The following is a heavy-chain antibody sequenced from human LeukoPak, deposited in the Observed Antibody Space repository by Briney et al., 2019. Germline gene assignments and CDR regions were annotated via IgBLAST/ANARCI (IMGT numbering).Heavy chain of an antibody. CDR1: GFTFSSYS. V-gene: IGHV3-21*01. CDR2: ISSSSSYI. Sequence: GGSLRLSCAASGFTFSSYSMNWVRQAPGKGLEWVSSISSSSSYIYYAGSVKGRFTISRDNAKNSLYLQMNSLRAEDTAVYYCARDEYSSSWTFDYWGQGTLVTVSS. CDR3: ARDEYSSSWTFDY. D-gene: IGHD6-13*01. J-gene: IGHJ4*02.